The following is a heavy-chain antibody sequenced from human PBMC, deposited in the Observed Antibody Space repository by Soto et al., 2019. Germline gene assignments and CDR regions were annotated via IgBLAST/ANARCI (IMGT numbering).Heavy chain of an antibody. V-gene: IGHV1-46*01. J-gene: IGHJ6*02. D-gene: IGHD6-19*01. CDR2: INPSGGST. CDR3: ARVSSDSSGWPNYYYYGMDV. Sequence: KVSCKASGYTFTSYYMHWVRQAPGQGLEWMGIINPSGGSTSYAQKFQGRVTMTKDTSTSTVYMELSSLRSEDTAVYYCARVSSDSSGWPNYYYYGMDVWGQGTTVTVSS. CDR1: GYTFTSYY.